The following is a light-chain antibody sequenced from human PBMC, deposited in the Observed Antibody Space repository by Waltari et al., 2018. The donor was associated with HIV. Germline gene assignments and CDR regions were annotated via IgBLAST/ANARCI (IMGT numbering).Light chain of an antibody. V-gene: IGKV3-20*01. CDR3: QQYGNSPIT. CDR1: QSVSSTY. Sequence: EIVLTQSPGTLSLSPGDRATHSCRASQSVSSTYLGWHQQRPGQAPRLLIYSASSRATYIPDRFSGSGSGTDFTLTISRLEPEDFAVYYCQQYGNSPITFGQGTRLEIK. J-gene: IGKJ5*01. CDR2: SAS.